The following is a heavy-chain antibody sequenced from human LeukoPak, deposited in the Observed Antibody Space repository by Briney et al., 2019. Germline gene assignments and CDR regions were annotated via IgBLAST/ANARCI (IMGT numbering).Heavy chain of an antibody. Sequence: ASVKVSCKASGYTFTGYQMHWVRQAPGQGLEWMGWINPNSGATNYAQKFQGRVTMTRDTSISTVYMELSRLRPDDTAVYYCARSGGHDFQYWGQGTLVTVSS. CDR2: INPNSGAT. CDR1: GYTFTGYQ. V-gene: IGHV1-2*02. D-gene: IGHD2-8*02. J-gene: IGHJ1*01. CDR3: ARSGGHDFQY.